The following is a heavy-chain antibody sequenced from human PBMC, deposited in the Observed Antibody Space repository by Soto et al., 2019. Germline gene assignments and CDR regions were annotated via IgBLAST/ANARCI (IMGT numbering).Heavy chain of an antibody. D-gene: IGHD3-22*01. CDR3: ASSLEGSSGYYYLNFDY. CDR2: ISYDGSNK. Sequence: GGSLRLSCASSGCTFSSYAMHWVRQAPGKGLEWVAVISYDGSNKYYADSVKGRFTISRDNSKNTLYLQMNSLRAEDTAVYYCASSLEGSSGYYYLNFDYWGQGTLVTVSS. V-gene: IGHV3-30-3*01. J-gene: IGHJ4*02. CDR1: GCTFSSYA.